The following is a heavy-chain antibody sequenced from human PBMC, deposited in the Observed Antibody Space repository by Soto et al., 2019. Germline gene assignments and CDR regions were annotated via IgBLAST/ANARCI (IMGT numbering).Heavy chain of an antibody. D-gene: IGHD6-19*01. CDR3: AREGVLGGWRTGLDY. CDR2: IYYSGGT. V-gene: IGHV4-31*03. Sequence: QVQLQESGPGLVKPSQTLSLTCTVSGGSISSGGYYWSWIRQHPGKGLEWIGYIYYSGGTYYNPSLKSRVTISVDTSKNQFSLKLSSVTAADTAVYYCAREGVLGGWRTGLDYWGQGTLVTVSS. J-gene: IGHJ4*02. CDR1: GGSISSGGYY.